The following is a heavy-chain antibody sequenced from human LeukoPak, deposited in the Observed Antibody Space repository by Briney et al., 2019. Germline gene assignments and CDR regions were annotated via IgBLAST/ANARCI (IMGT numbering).Heavy chain of an antibody. Sequence: ASVKVSCKASGGTFISYAISWVRQAPGQGLEWMGGIIPIFGTANYAQKFQGRVTITADESTSTAYMELSSLGSEDTAVYYCARATYQLLLANYYYYGMDVWGQGTTVTVSS. CDR1: GGTFISYA. D-gene: IGHD2-2*01. CDR2: IIPIFGTA. J-gene: IGHJ6*02. V-gene: IGHV1-69*01. CDR3: ARATYQLLLANYYYYGMDV.